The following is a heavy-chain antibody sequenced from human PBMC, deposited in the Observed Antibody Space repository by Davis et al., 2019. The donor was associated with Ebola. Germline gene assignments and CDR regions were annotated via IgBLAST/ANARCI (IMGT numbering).Heavy chain of an antibody. CDR2: ISSRGDNT. CDR1: GFTFSNYA. D-gene: IGHD2-8*01. Sequence: GSLRLSCVASGFTFSNYAMSWVRQAPGKGLQWVSAISSRGDNTYYADSVKGRFTISRDNANNSLYLQMNSLRAEDTAVYYCAKDLSIVLLVYAPTGMDVWGQGTTVTVSS. J-gene: IGHJ6*02. V-gene: IGHV3-23*01. CDR3: AKDLSIVLLVYAPTGMDV.